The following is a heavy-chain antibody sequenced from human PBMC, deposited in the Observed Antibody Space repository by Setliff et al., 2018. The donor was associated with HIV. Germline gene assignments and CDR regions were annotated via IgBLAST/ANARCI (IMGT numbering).Heavy chain of an antibody. CDR2: ISSSSTYI. Sequence: LRLSCAASGFTFSSYSMNWVRQAPGKGLEWVSSISSSSTYIYYADSVRGRFTISRDNAKNSLYLQMNSLRAEDTAVYYCAKLQEGHVYSHYDSWGQGTLVTVSS. V-gene: IGHV3-21*01. D-gene: IGHD2-21*01. J-gene: IGHJ4*02. CDR1: GFTFSSYS. CDR3: AKLQEGHVYSHYDS.